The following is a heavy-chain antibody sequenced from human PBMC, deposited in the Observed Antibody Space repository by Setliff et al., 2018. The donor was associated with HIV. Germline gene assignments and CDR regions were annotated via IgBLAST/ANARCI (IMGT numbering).Heavy chain of an antibody. Sequence: PSETLSLTCAVYGGSFSGYDWSWIRQPPGKGLEWIGEINHSGSTNYNPSLKSRVTISVDTSKNQFSLKLSSAAAADTAVYYCARGGLGVVGAIDYWSQGTLVTVSS. J-gene: IGHJ4*02. CDR2: INHSGST. V-gene: IGHV4-34*01. D-gene: IGHD2-15*01. CDR1: GGSFSGYD. CDR3: ARGGLGVVGAIDY.